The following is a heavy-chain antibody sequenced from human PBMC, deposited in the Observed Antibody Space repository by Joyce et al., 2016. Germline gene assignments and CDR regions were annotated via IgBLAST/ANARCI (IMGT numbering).Heavy chain of an antibody. CDR1: GYTFTTYF. CDR2: INLGDANT. V-gene: IGHV1-46*03. Sequence: QVQLVQSGAEVKKPGASVKVSCKASGYTFTTYFIHWVRQAPGQGLEWMGMINLGDANTNRAQKFRGRVTMTRDTSTSTVYMELSSLRSEDTAVYFCAREFPSTWYFDYWGQGTLVTVSS. J-gene: IGHJ4*02. CDR3: AREFPSTWYFDY.